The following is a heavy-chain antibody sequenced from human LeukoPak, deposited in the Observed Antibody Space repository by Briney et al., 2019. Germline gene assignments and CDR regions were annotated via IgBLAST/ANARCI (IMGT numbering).Heavy chain of an antibody. CDR3: AKASIFYYGSWSYPDY. Sequence: GGSLRLSCAASGFTFSSYAMSWVRQAPGKGLEWVSAISGSGGSTYYADSVKGRFTISRDNSKNTLYLQMNSLRAEDTAVYYCAKASIFYYGSWSYPDYWGQGTLVTVSS. V-gene: IGHV3-23*01. CDR1: GFTFSSYA. D-gene: IGHD3-10*01. J-gene: IGHJ4*02. CDR2: ISGSGGST.